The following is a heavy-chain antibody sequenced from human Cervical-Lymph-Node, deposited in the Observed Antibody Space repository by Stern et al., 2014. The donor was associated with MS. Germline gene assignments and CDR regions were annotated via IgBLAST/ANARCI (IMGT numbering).Heavy chain of an antibody. D-gene: IGHD5-18*01. CDR1: GFTFSSYS. V-gene: IGHV3-21*01. Sequence: EVQLVESGGGLVKPGGSLRLSCAASGFTFSSYSMNWVRQAPGKGLEWVSSISSSISYIYYADSVKGRFTISRDNAKNSLYLQMNSLRAEDTAVYYCARAWIQLWSDYYYGMDVWGQGTTVTVSS. J-gene: IGHJ6*02. CDR2: ISSSISYI. CDR3: ARAWIQLWSDYYYGMDV.